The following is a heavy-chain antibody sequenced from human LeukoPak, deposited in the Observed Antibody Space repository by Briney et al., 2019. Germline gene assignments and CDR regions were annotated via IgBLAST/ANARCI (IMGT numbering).Heavy chain of an antibody. J-gene: IGHJ4*02. Sequence: SETLSLTCTVSGGSISSSSYYWGWIRQPPGKGLEWIGSIYYSGSTYYNPSLKSRVTISVDTSKNQFSLKLSSVTAADTAVYYCARGPHRWELPYYFDYWGQGTLVTVSS. V-gene: IGHV4-39*07. CDR3: ARGPHRWELPYYFDY. D-gene: IGHD1-26*01. CDR2: IYYSGST. CDR1: GGSISSSSYY.